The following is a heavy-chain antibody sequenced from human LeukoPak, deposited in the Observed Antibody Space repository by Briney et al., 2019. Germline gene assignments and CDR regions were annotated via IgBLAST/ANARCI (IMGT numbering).Heavy chain of an antibody. CDR2: ISSGSNTI. V-gene: IGHV3-48*01. CDR1: KFTFSTYN. CDR3: ARAGLMVRGVYNWFDP. D-gene: IGHD3-10*01. J-gene: IGHJ5*02. Sequence: GGSLRLSCTASKFTFSTYNLNWVRQAPGKGLEWISYISSGSNTIYYADSVKGRFTISRDNAKSSLYLQMNSLRAEDTAVYYCARAGLMVRGVYNWFDPWGQGTLVTVSS.